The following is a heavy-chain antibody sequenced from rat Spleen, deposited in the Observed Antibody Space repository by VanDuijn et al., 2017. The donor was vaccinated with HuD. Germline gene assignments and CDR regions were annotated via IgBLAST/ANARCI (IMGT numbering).Heavy chain of an antibody. D-gene: IGHD1-10*01. J-gene: IGHJ1*01. CDR2: IWGDGST. Sequence: QVQLKESGPGLVKPSETLSLTCTVSGFSLTSYHVSWVRQPPGKGLEWMGVIWGDGSTAYNSALKSRLSISRDTSKSQVFLKMSSLKTEDTSTYYCARDLYNIYWYFDFWGPGTMVTVSS. CDR1: GFSLTSYH. CDR3: ARDLYNIYWYFDF. V-gene: IGHV2-32*01.